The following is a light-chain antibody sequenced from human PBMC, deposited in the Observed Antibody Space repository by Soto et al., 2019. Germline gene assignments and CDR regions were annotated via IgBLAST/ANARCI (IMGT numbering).Light chain of an antibody. Sequence: DIVMTQSPLSLPVTPGEPASISCRSSQSLLSSTGYNYLDWYLQKPGQSPQLLISLGSNRASGVXDXXSGSGSGTDFTLKISRVEAEDVGVYYCMQALQTPRTFGQGTKVEIK. V-gene: IGKV2-28*01. CDR1: QSLLSSTGYNY. CDR3: MQALQTPRT. CDR2: LGS. J-gene: IGKJ1*01.